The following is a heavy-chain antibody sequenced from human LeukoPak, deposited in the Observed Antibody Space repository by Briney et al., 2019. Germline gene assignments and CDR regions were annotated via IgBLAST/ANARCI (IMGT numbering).Heavy chain of an antibody. J-gene: IGHJ5*02. CDR2: MNPNSGNT. CDR1: GYTLTSYD. Sequence: ASVKVSCKASGYTLTSYDINWVRQATGQGLEWMGWMNPNSGNTGYAQKFQGRVTMTRNTSISTAYMELSSLRSEDTAVYYCARTMVRGVIIKRVWFDPWGQGTLVTVSS. D-gene: IGHD3-10*01. CDR3: ARTMVRGVIIKRVWFDP. V-gene: IGHV1-8*01.